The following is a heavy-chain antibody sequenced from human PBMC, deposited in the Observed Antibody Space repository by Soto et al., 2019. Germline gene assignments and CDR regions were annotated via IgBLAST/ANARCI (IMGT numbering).Heavy chain of an antibody. V-gene: IGHV3-15*01. J-gene: IGHJ4*02. Sequence: GESLKISCAASGFTFSNAWMSWVRQAPGKGLEWVGRIKSKTNGGTTDYAAPVIGRFIISRDDSKNTLYLQMNSLKTEDTAVYYCTTDDPINRYWGQGTLVTVSS. CDR3: TTDDPINRY. CDR1: GFTFSNAW. CDR2: IKSKTNGGTT.